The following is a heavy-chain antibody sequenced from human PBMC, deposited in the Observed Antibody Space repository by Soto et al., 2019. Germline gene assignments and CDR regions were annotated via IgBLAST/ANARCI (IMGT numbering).Heavy chain of an antibody. J-gene: IGHJ3*02. CDR1: GGSTSSGGYY. D-gene: IGHD4-17*01. Sequence: QVQLQESGPGHVKPSQTLSLTCTVSGGSTSSGGYYWSWIRQHPGKGLEWIGYIYWSGNTYFNPSLKSRVGVSVDTSSNQFSLNLTSVTAADTAVYYCARGAADYGDAFDIWGQGTMVTVSS. V-gene: IGHV4-31*03. CDR2: IYWSGNT. CDR3: ARGAADYGDAFDI.